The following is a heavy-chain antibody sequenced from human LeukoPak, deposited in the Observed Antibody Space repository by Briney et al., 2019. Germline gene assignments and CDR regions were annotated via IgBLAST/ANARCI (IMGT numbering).Heavy chain of an antibody. Sequence: GGSLRLSCAASGFTFSSYAMSWVRQAPGKGLEWVSAISGSGGSTYCADSVKGRFTISRDNSKNTLYLQMNSLKTEDTAVYYCTTMPGDYWGQGTLVTVSS. J-gene: IGHJ4*02. D-gene: IGHD2-2*01. CDR2: ISGSGGST. V-gene: IGHV3-23*01. CDR1: GFTFSSYA. CDR3: TTMPGDY.